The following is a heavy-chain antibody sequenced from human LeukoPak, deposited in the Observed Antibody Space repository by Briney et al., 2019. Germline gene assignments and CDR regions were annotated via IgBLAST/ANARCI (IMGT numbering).Heavy chain of an antibody. V-gene: IGHV4-61*01. CDR1: GSFVSSGSYY. J-gene: IGHJ4*02. D-gene: IGHD2-15*01. Sequence: PSETLSLTCSVSGSFVSSGSYYWSWIRQPPGKGLEWIGCVYYTGDTNYNPSLKSRVTISVDRSTNQFSLQLSSVTAADTAVYYCARDGGHCSGGSCYHNYFDYWGQGTLVTVSS. CDR3: ARDGGHCSGGSCYHNYFDY. CDR2: VYYTGDT.